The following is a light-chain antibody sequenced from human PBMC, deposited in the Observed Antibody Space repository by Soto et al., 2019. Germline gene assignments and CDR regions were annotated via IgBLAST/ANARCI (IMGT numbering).Light chain of an antibody. Sequence: EILMTQSPLTLSVSPGEGATLSCRASQNINSNLAWYQQRPGQAPRVLIYGASSRASGIPDRFSGSGSGTDFTLTINRLEPDDFAVYYCQQYKDWPPLTFDGGTRVESK. CDR2: GAS. V-gene: IGKV3D-15*01. CDR3: QQYKDWPPLT. J-gene: IGKJ4*01. CDR1: QNINSN.